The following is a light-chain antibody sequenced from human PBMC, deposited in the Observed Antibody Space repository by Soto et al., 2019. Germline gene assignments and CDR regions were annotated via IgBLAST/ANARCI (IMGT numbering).Light chain of an antibody. V-gene: IGKV3-20*01. Sequence: EIVLTQSPGTLSLSPGEGATLPCRASQSVSTNFFAWYQQKPGQAPRLLIYGASTRATGIPDRFSGSGSGKDFTLTISRLEPEDFAVYYCQQYGRTSWTFGQGTKV. CDR3: QQYGRTSWT. CDR2: GAS. J-gene: IGKJ1*01. CDR1: QSVSTNF.